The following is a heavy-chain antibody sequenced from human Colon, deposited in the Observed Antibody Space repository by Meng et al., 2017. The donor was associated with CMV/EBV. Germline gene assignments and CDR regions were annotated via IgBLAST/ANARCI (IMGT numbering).Heavy chain of an antibody. V-gene: IGHV1-69*10. CDR2: INTILGIA. CDR3: ARDCSHTTCPPTDGY. D-gene: IGHD2-15*01. J-gene: IGHJ4*02. Sequence: SVKVSCKASGGTFSSFTISWVRQAPGQGLEWMGGINTILGIANYAQKFQGRVTSTADKSTSTAYMELSSLSSDDTAVYYCARDCSHTTCPPTDGYWGQGTLVTVSS. CDR1: GGTFSSFT.